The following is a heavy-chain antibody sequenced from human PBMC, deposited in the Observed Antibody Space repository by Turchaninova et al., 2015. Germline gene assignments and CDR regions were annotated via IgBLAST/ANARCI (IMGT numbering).Heavy chain of an antibody. V-gene: IGHV3-7*03. J-gene: IGHJ6*02. Sequence: EVQVVESGGGLVQPGGSLRLSCAAYGFTFSSYWMTWVRQAQGRGLEGVANIKPDVSEIYYVDSVKGRFTISRDNAKTSVYLQMNSLRAEDTALYYCARAMDVWGQGTTVTVSS. CDR2: IKPDVSEI. CDR3: ARAMDV. CDR1: GFTFSSYW.